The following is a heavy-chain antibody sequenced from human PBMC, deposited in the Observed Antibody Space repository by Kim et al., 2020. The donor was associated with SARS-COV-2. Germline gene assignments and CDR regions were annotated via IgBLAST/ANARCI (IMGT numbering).Heavy chain of an antibody. CDR2: IIPIFGTA. CDR1: GGTFSSYA. CDR3: AGQIAAAFGSFDY. V-gene: IGHV1-69*13. D-gene: IGHD6-13*01. Sequence: SVKVSCKASGGTFSSYAISWVRQAPGQGLEWMGGIIPIFGTANYAQKFQGRVTITADESTSTAYMELSSLRSEDTAVYYCAGQIAAAFGSFDYWGQGTLVTVSS. J-gene: IGHJ4*02.